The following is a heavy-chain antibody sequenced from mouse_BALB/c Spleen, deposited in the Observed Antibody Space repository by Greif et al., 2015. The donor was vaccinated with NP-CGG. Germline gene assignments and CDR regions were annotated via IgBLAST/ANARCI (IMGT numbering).Heavy chain of an antibody. J-gene: IGHJ4*01. CDR2: INPGSGGT. Sequence: QVQLQQPGAELVRPGTSVKVSCKASGHAFTNYLIEWVKQRPGQGLEWIGVINPGSGGTNYNEKFKGKATLTADKSSSTANIQRRCLATDDSAGDSCTRTVQLQRTMDKWDQGTSVTVST. CDR3: TRTVQLQRTMDK. D-gene: IGHD1-1*01. CDR1: GHAFTNYL. V-gene: IGHV1-54*01.